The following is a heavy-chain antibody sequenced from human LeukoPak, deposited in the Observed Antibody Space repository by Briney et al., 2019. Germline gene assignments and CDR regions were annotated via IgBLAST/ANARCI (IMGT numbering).Heavy chain of an antibody. CDR1: GYTLTELS. Sequence: GASVKVSCKVSGYTLTELSMHWVRQAPGKGLEWMGGFDPEDGETIYAQKFQGRVTMTEDTSTDTAYMELSSLRSEDTAVYYCATGVTIFGVVTGDFDYWGQGTLVTVSS. V-gene: IGHV1-24*01. D-gene: IGHD3-3*01. J-gene: IGHJ4*02. CDR2: FDPEDGET. CDR3: ATGVTIFGVVTGDFDY.